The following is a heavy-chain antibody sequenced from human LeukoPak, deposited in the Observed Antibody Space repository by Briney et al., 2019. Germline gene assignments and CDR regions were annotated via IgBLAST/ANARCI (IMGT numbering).Heavy chain of an antibody. CDR1: GGSISSGSYY. J-gene: IGHJ3*02. Sequence: PSETLSLTCTVSGGSISSGSYYWSWIRQPAGKGLEWIGRIYTSGSTNYNPSLKSRVTISVDTSKNQFSLKLSSVTVADTAVYYCARGFRFPYAFDIWGQGTMVTVSS. CDR2: IYTSGST. CDR3: ARGFRFPYAFDI. V-gene: IGHV4-61*02. D-gene: IGHD3-16*02.